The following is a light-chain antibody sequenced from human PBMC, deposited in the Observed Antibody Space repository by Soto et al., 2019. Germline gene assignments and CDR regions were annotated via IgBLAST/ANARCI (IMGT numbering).Light chain of an antibody. J-gene: IGLJ2*01. CDR3: QSYDSSTGV. Sequence: NFMLTQPHSVSESPGKTVTISCTRSSGSIASNYVQWYQQRPGSAPTTVIYEDNQRPSGVPDRFSGSIDSSSNSASLTISRLKTEDEADYYCQSYDSSTGVFGGGTKLTVL. CDR1: SGSIASNY. V-gene: IGLV6-57*03. CDR2: EDN.